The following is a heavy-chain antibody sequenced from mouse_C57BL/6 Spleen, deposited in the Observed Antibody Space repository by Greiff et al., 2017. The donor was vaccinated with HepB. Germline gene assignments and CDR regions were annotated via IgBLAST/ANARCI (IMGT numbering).Heavy chain of an antibody. V-gene: IGHV1-53*01. CDR3: ARSDYPKYYFDY. J-gene: IGHJ2*01. Sequence: VQLQQSGTELVKPGASVKLSCKASGYTFTSYWMHWVKQRPGQGLEWIGNINPSNGGTNYNEKFKSKATLTVDKSSSTAYMQLSSLTSEDSAVYYWARSDYPKYYFDYWGQGTTLTVSS. CDR2: INPSNGGT. CDR1: GYTFTSYW. D-gene: IGHD1-1*02.